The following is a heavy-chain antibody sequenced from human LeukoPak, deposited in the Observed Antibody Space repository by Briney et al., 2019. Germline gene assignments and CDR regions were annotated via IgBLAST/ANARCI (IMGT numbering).Heavy chain of an antibody. J-gene: IGHJ4*02. V-gene: IGHV3-15*01. D-gene: IGHD3-10*01. Sequence: GGSLRLSCAASGFTFSNAWMSWVRRAPGKGLEWVGRIKSKTDGGTTDYAAPVKGRFTISRDDSKNTLYLQMNSLKTEDTAVYYCTPDLVDGSGSYYGDYWGQGTLVTVSS. CDR3: TPDLVDGSGSYYGDY. CDR2: IKSKTDGGTT. CDR1: GFTFSNAW.